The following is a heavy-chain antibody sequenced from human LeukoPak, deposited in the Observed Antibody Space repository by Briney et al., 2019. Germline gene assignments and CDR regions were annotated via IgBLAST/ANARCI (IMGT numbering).Heavy chain of an antibody. Sequence: SETLSLTCTVSGGSISSGDYYWSWIRQPPGKGLEWIGYIYYSGSTYYNPSLKSRVTISVDTSKNQFSLKLSSVTAADTAVYYCAREVDSSGSGDWFDPWGQGTLVTVS. J-gene: IGHJ5*02. D-gene: IGHD6-19*01. CDR3: AREVDSSGSGDWFDP. CDR1: GGSISSGDYY. CDR2: IYYSGST. V-gene: IGHV4-30-4*01.